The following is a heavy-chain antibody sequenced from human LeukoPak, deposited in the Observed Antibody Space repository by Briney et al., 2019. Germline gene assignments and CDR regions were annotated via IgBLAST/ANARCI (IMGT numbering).Heavy chain of an antibody. CDR3: TTDLALMITFGGVIVSY. J-gene: IGHJ4*02. CDR1: GFTVCSNY. Sequence: GGSLRLSCAASGFTVCSNYMSWIRQAPGKGLEWVSVIYSGGSTYYADSVKGRFTISRDNSKNTLYLQMNSLKTEDTAVYYCTTDLALMITFGGVIVSYWGQGTLVTVSS. CDR2: IYSGGST. D-gene: IGHD3-16*02. V-gene: IGHV3-53*01.